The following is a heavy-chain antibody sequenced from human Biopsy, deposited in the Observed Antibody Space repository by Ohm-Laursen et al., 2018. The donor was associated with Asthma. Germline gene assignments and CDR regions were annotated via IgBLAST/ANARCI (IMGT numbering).Heavy chain of an antibody. V-gene: IGHV1-69*04. J-gene: IGHJ6*02. Sequence: ASVKVSCKASGGSFSNFAFSWVRQAPGHGLEWMGTILTKFDITSYAEKFQGRVTITADKSTSTTYMELSGLRFDDTATYYCARPSPNRDILYYYYHMDVWGQGTTVIVSS. CDR1: GGSFSNFA. D-gene: IGHD3-3*02. CDR2: ILTKFDIT. CDR3: ARPSPNRDILYYYYHMDV.